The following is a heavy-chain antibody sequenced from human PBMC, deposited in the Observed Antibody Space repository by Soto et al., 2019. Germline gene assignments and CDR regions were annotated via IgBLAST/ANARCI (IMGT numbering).Heavy chain of an antibody. CDR1: GCPMCTYY. CDR3: ARLLLGDYDCNPYTYYFDS. V-gene: IGHV4-59*01. D-gene: IGHD3-22*01. CDR2: IQNPGST. J-gene: IGHJ4*02. Sequence: PSETLSLTCIVSGCPMCTYYWSWIRQSPGKGLESLGYIQNPGSTKYNPSLESRVTISLDTSRNQFSLKLSSVTAADTAVYYCARLLLGDYDCNPYTYYFDSWGKGTLV.